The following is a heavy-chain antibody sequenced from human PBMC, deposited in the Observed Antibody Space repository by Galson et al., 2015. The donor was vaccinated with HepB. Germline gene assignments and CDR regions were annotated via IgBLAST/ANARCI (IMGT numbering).Heavy chain of an antibody. Sequence: SLRLSCAASGSTFSRHWMTWVRQAPGKGLEWVANINQDGSETYYVDSVKGRFIISRDNAKDSLYLEMKSLRAEDTAVYYCARGYCSGGSCYRSGFDIWGQGTLVIVST. D-gene: IGHD2-15*01. V-gene: IGHV3-7*03. CDR1: GSTFSRHW. J-gene: IGHJ3*02. CDR3: ARGYCSGGSCYRSGFDI. CDR2: INQDGSET.